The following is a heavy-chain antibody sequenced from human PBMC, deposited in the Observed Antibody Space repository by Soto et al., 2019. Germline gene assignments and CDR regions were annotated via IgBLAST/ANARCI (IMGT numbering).Heavy chain of an antibody. CDR2: ISYDGSNK. V-gene: IGHV3-30*18. CDR1: GFTFSSYG. CDR3: AKSLGGTHDAFDI. J-gene: IGHJ3*02. D-gene: IGHD2-15*01. Sequence: GGSLRLSCAASGFTFSSYGMHWVRQAPGKGLEWVAVISYDGSNKYYADSVKGRFTISRDNSKNTLYLQVNSLRPEDTAVYYCAKSLGGTHDAFDIWGQGTMVTVSS.